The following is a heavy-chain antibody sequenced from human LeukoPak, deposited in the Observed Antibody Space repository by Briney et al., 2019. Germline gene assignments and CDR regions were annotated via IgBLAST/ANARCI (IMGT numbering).Heavy chain of an antibody. D-gene: IGHD3-3*01. CDR2: IYYSGST. CDR1: GGSFSGYY. Sequence: PSETLSLTCAVYGGSFSGYYWSWIRQPPGKGLEWIGYIYYSGSTNYNPSLKSRVTISVDTSKNQFSLKLSSVTAADTAVYYCARSSKWEGDFWSGYYHRGWFDPWGQGTLVTVSS. J-gene: IGHJ5*02. CDR3: ARSSKWEGDFWSGYYHRGWFDP. V-gene: IGHV4-59*01.